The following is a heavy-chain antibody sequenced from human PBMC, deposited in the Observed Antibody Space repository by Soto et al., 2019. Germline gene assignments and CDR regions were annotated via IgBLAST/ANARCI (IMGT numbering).Heavy chain of an antibody. J-gene: IGHJ6*02. Sequence: GATVKVSCKASGYTFTSYDINWVRQATGQGLEWMGWMNPNSGNTGYAQKFQGRVTMTRNTSISTAYMELSSLRSEDTAVYYCARVTSLLWFGELGMDVWGQGTTVTVSS. V-gene: IGHV1-8*01. CDR2: MNPNSGNT. CDR1: GYTFTSYD. D-gene: IGHD3-10*01. CDR3: ARVTSLLWFGELGMDV.